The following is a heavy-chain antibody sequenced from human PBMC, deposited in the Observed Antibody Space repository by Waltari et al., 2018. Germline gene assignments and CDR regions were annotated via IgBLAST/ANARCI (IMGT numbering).Heavy chain of an antibody. Sequence: QVQLQESGPGLVKPSETLSLTCAVSGYSISSGYYWGWIRQPPGKGLEWIGSIYHSGSTYYNPSLKSRVTISVDTSKNQFSLKLSSVTAADTAVYYCARVAVGVTTVSYYYYGMDVWGQGTTVTVSS. J-gene: IGHJ6*02. CDR1: GYSISSGYY. D-gene: IGHD4-17*01. CDR2: IYHSGST. CDR3: ARVAVGVTTVSYYYYGMDV. V-gene: IGHV4-38-2*01.